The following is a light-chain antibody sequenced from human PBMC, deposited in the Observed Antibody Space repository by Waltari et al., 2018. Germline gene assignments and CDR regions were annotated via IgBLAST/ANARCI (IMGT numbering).Light chain of an antibody. V-gene: IGLV1-44*01. CDR2: RNV. J-gene: IGLJ2*01. CDR1: TSNIGTNP. CDR3: EAWDDSLNGPI. Sequence: QSVLTPPPSASGTPGQRVTIACSGSTSNIGTNPVNWYQQPPGAAPPLLIYRNVQRPSGVPDRFSGSKSGTSASLAISRVQSEDEADYYCEAWDDSLNGPIFGGRTTVTVL.